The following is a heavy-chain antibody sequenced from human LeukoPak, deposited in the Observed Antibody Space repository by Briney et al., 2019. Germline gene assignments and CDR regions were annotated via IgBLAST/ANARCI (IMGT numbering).Heavy chain of an antibody. CDR3: AREGYSSGWRLDY. Sequence: SETLSLTCTVSGGSISSYYWSWNRQPPGKGLEWIGYIYHSGSTYYNPSLKSRVTISVDRSKNQFSLKLSSVTAADTAVYYCAREGYSSGWRLDYWGQGTLVTVSS. D-gene: IGHD6-19*01. CDR2: IYHSGST. J-gene: IGHJ4*02. V-gene: IGHV4-59*12. CDR1: GGSISSYY.